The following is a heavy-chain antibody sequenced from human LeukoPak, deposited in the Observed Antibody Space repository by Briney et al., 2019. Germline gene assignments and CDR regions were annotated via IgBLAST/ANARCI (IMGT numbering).Heavy chain of an antibody. CDR2: ISYDGSNK. J-gene: IGHJ6*02. CDR3: ARASTGTYYYYGMDV. Sequence: GGSLRLSCAASGFTLSSYAMHWVRQAPGKGLEWVAVISYDGSNKYYADSVKGRFTISRDNSKNTLYLQMDSLRAEDTAVYYCARASTGTYYYYGMDVWGQGTTVTVSS. CDR1: GFTLSSYA. V-gene: IGHV3-30-3*01. D-gene: IGHD4-17*01.